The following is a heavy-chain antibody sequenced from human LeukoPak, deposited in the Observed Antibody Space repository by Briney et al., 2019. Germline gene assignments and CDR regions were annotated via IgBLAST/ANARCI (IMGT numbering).Heavy chain of an antibody. V-gene: IGHV3-9*03. Sequence: GGSLRLSCAASGFTFDDYAMHWVRQAPGKGLEWVSGISWNSGSIGYADSVKGRFTISRDNAKNSLYLQMNSLRAEDMALYYCAKDQGIAAAGSFDYWGQETLVTVSS. CDR1: GFTFDDYA. CDR2: ISWNSGSI. D-gene: IGHD6-13*01. J-gene: IGHJ4*02. CDR3: AKDQGIAAAGSFDY.